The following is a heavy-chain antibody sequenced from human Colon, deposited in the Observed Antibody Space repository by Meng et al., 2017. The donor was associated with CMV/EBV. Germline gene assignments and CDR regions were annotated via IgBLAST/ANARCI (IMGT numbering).Heavy chain of an antibody. Sequence: GGSLRLSCETSGFDFSYYWMTWVRQAPGKGLEWVAIISHDGATKNYAESVKGRFSISRDNLQNTVTVQMNSLRGGDTALYYCARGSNSSLDPWGQGTLVTVSS. J-gene: IGHJ5*02. V-gene: IGHV3-30*19. D-gene: IGHD4-11*01. CDR2: ISHDGATK. CDR3: ARGSNSSLDP. CDR1: GFDFSYYW.